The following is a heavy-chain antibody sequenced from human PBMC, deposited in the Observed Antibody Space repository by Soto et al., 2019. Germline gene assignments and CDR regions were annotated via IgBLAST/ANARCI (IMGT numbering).Heavy chain of an antibody. J-gene: IGHJ4*02. Sequence: TLAYVVSGVCLYRIGLPSVRKGPGKGPEWVANIKQDGSEKNYAASVKGRFTISRDNAENSVFLQLDSLRAGDTAMYYCARFRWAGGRYCHGDCAIFDYWGQGP. CDR3: ARFRWAGGRYCHGDCAIFDY. V-gene: IGHV3-7*01. CDR1: GVCLYRIG. CDR2: IKQDGSEK. D-gene: IGHD2-21*01.